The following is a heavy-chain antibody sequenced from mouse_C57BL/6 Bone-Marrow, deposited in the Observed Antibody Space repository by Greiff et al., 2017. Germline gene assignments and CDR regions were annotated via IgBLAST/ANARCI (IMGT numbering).Heavy chain of an antibody. J-gene: IGHJ3*01. Sequence: VQLQQSGAELVKPGASVKISCKASGYAFSSYWMNWVKQRPGKGLEWIGQIYPGDGDTNYNGKFKGKATLTADKSSSTAYMQLSSLTSEDSAVYFCARRRGYSYGSSPWFAYWGQGTLVTVSA. V-gene: IGHV1-80*01. CDR2: IYPGDGDT. CDR3: ARRRGYSYGSSPWFAY. D-gene: IGHD1-1*01. CDR1: GYAFSSYW.